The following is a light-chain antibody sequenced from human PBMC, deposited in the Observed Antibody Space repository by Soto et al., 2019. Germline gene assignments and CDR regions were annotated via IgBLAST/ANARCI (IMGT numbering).Light chain of an antibody. CDR3: QQYYSTPLT. CDR1: QNVFYSSNNKNS. Sequence: DIVMTQSPASLAVSLGERATINCKSSQNVFYSSNNKNSLAWYQQKPGQPPKLLIYWASTRESGVPDRFSGSGSGTDFILTISSLQAEDVAVYYCQQYYSTPLTFGGGTKVEIK. V-gene: IGKV4-1*01. J-gene: IGKJ4*01. CDR2: WAS.